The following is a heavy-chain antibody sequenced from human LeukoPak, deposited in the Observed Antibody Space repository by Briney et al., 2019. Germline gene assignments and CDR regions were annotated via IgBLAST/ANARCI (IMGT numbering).Heavy chain of an antibody. V-gene: IGHV4-34*01. CDR1: GGSFSGYY. D-gene: IGHD4-23*01. J-gene: IGHJ4*02. CDR3: ARGPGNRDRSKFDY. Sequence: SETLSLTCAVYGGSFSGYYWSWIRQPPGKGLEWIGEINHSGSTNYNPSLKSRVTISVDTSKNQFSLKLSSVTAADTAVYYCARGPGNRDRSKFDYWGQGTLVTVSS. CDR2: INHSGST.